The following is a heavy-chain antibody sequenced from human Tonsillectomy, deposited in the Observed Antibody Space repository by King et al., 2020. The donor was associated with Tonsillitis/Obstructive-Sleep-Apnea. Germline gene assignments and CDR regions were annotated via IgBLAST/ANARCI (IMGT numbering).Heavy chain of an antibody. Sequence: VQLQESGPGLVKPSETLSLTCTVSGGSISSFYWSWIRQPPGKGLEWIGYIDYSGSTKYNPSLKSRVIISVDTSKNQFSLNLSSVTAGDTAVYYCAREGDDAFDIWGQGTMVTVSS. CDR3: AREGDDAFDI. D-gene: IGHD3-16*01. J-gene: IGHJ3*02. V-gene: IGHV4-59*01. CDR1: GGSISSFY. CDR2: IDYSGST.